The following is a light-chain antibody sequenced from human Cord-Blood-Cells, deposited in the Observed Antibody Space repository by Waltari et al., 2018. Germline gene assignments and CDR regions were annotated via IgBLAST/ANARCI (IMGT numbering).Light chain of an antibody. CDR3: QQFNSYPLT. V-gene: IGKV1-13*02. CDR2: DAS. Sequence: AIQLTQSPSSLSATVGDRDTITCRASQGISSALAWYQQKTGKPPKLLIYDASSLESGVPSRFSCSGSGTDFTLTISSLQPEDFATYYCQQFNSYPLTFGGGTKVEIK. J-gene: IGKJ4*01. CDR1: QGISSA.